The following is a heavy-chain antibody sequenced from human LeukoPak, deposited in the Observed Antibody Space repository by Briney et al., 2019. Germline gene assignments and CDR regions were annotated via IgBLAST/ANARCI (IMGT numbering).Heavy chain of an antibody. Sequence: GGSLRLSCVASGFTFSNYAMSWVRQAPGKGLDWVSVISGSAGKIRYAGSVKGRFTISRDNSENTVYLQMNSLRAEDTAIYYCADGIIAAATNWGQGILVTVSS. CDR2: ISGSAGKI. J-gene: IGHJ4*02. D-gene: IGHD6-13*01. CDR3: ADGIIAAATN. V-gene: IGHV3-23*01. CDR1: GFTFSNYA.